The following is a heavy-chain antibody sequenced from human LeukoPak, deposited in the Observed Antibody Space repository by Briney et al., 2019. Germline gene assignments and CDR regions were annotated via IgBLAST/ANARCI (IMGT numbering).Heavy chain of an antibody. D-gene: IGHD2-21*01. V-gene: IGHV4-34*01. CDR3: AREPATVVNNWFDP. J-gene: IGHJ5*02. Sequence: SETLSLTCAVYGGSFSGYYWSWIRQPPGKGLEWIGEINHSGSTNYNPSLKGRVTISVDTSKNQFSLKLSSVTAADTAVYYCAREPATVVNNWFDPWGQGTLVTVSS. CDR1: GGSFSGYY. CDR2: INHSGST.